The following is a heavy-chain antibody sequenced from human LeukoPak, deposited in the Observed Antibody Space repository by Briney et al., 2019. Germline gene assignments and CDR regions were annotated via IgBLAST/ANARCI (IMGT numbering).Heavy chain of an antibody. D-gene: IGHD4-17*01. CDR3: ARGIESYGDYGY. V-gene: IGHV4-59*01. J-gene: IGHJ4*02. CDR2: MYNSGST. Sequence: SETLSLTCTVYGGSISGSYWSWVRQPPGKGLEWIAYMYNSGSTNYNPSLKSRVTISIDTSKNQFSLKLSSLTAADTAIYYCARGIESYGDYGYWGQGILVTVSS. CDR1: GGSISGSY.